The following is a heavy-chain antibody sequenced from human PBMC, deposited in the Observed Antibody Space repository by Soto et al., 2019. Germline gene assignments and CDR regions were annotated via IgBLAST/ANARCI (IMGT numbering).Heavy chain of an antibody. D-gene: IGHD2-2*01. CDR3: AKDRYQYATPGWFDP. V-gene: IGHV3-23*01. CDR2: ISGSGGAT. Sequence: EVQLLESGGGLVQPGGSLRLSCAASGFTFSTYAMSWVRQAPGKGLEWVSAISGSGGATYYADSVKGRFIISRDNSKNRLYLQMNSLRAEDTAVYYCAKDRYQYATPGWFDPWGQGTLVTVSS. CDR1: GFTFSTYA. J-gene: IGHJ5*02.